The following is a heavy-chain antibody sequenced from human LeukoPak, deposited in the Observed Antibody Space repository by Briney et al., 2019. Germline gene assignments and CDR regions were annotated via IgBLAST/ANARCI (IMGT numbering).Heavy chain of an antibody. J-gene: IGHJ4*02. CDR1: GGSIISNRHY. CDR2: IYSSGNT. Sequence: SQTLSLTCTVSGGSIISNRHYWSWIRQPAGKGLEWIGHIYSSGNTKYNPSLKSRLTMSIDSSKNQFSLILTSVTAADTAVYYCASALPFQLVHWGQGTLVTVSS. V-gene: IGHV4-61*09. CDR3: ASALPFQLVH. D-gene: IGHD6-13*01.